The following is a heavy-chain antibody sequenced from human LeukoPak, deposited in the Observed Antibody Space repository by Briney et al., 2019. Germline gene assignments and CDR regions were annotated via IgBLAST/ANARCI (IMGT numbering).Heavy chain of an antibody. V-gene: IGHV3-66*01. J-gene: IGHJ4*02. CDR1: GFTVSSNY. CDR2: IYSGGST. D-gene: IGHD2-21*02. CDR3: AKDGAYCGGGCYSYFDY. Sequence: PGGSLRLSCAASGFTVSSNYMSWVRQAPGKGLEWVSVIYSGGSTYYADSVKGRFTISRDNSKNTLYLQMNSLRAEDTAVYYCAKDGAYCGGGCYSYFDYWGQGTLVTVSS.